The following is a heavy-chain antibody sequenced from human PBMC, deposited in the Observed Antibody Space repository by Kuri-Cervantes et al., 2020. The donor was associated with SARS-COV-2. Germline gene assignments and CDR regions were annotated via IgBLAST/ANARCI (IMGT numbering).Heavy chain of an antibody. J-gene: IGHJ3*02. D-gene: IGHD1-1*01. CDR2: ISYDGSNK. CDR1: GFTFSSYA. V-gene: IGHV3-30-3*01. CDR3: ARVPSGAHNDAFDI. Sequence: GESLKISCAASGFTFSSYAMHWVRQAPGKGLEWVAVISYDGSNKYYADSVKGRFTISRDNSKNTLYLQMNSLKASDTAMYYCARVPSGAHNDAFDIWGQGTMVTVSS.